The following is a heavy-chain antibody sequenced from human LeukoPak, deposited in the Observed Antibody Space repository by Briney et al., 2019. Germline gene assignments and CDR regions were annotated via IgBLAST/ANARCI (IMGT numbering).Heavy chain of an antibody. CDR3: ARDFPVNPS. D-gene: IGHD4-23*01. CDR1: GFTFSSYW. J-gene: IGHJ5*02. Sequence: PGGSLRLSCAASGFTFSSYWMSWDRQAPGKGLEWVANIKQDATEKYYVDSVKGRFTISRDNAKNSLYLQMNSLRAEDTAMYYCARDFPVNPSWGQGTLVTVSS. V-gene: IGHV3-7*01. CDR2: IKQDATEK.